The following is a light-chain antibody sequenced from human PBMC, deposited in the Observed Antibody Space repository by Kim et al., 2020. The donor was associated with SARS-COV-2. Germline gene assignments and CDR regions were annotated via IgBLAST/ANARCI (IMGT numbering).Light chain of an antibody. CDR1: SGHSSYD. J-gene: IGLJ3*02. Sequence: PVLTQSPSASASLGASVKLTCTLSSGHSSYDIAWHQQRPEKGPRYLMKLNSDGSHSKGDGIPDRFSGSSSGAERYLTISSLQSEDEADYYCQTWGTGIRVFGGGTQLTVL. V-gene: IGLV4-69*01. CDR2: LNSDGSH. CDR3: QTWGTGIRV.